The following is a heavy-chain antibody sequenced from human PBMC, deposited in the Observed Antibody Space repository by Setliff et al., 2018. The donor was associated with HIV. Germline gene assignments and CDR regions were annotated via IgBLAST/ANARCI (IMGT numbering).Heavy chain of an antibody. CDR1: GASISNSNSY. V-gene: IGHV4-39*07. D-gene: IGHD3-22*01. Sequence: SETLSLTCTVYGASISNSNSYWGWIRQPPGKRLEWIGSISSRGSTTYHPSLRSRVTVSAATSKNQFSLKLTSVTAADTAVYCCARDPHYFDTSGHYSWFYFDYWGQGTLVTVSS. J-gene: IGHJ4*02. CDR2: ISSRGST. CDR3: ARDPHYFDTSGHYSWFYFDY.